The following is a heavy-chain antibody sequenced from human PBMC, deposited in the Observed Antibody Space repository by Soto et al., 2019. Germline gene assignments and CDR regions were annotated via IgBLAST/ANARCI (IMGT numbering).Heavy chain of an antibody. CDR3: AKDIMRVAGTNWFDP. V-gene: IGHV3-9*01. CDR2: ISWNSGSI. CDR1: GFTFDDYA. J-gene: IGHJ5*02. D-gene: IGHD6-19*01. Sequence: DVQLVESGGGLVQPGRSLRLSCAASGFTFDDYAMHWVRQAPGKGLEWVSGISWNSGSIGYADSVKGRFTISRDNAKNSLYLQMNSLRAEDTALYYCAKDIMRVAGTNWFDPWGQGTLVTVSS.